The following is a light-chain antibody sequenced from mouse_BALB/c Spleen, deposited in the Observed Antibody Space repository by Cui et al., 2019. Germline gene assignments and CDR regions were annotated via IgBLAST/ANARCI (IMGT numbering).Light chain of an antibody. J-gene: IGKJ4*01. CDR3: QQHNEYPFT. CDR2: SGS. CDR1: TSISNY. Sequence: DVQITQSQSYLAASPGATITINCRASTSISNYLAWYQEKPGKTNKLLIYSGSTLQSGIPSRFSGSGSGTVFTLTISSREPEDFAMYYCQQHNEYPFTFGAGTKLEIK. V-gene: IGKV16-104*01.